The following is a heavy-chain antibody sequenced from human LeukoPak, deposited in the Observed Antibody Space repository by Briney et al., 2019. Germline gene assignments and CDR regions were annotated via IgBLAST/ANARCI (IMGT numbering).Heavy chain of an antibody. V-gene: IGHV4-30-4*08. J-gene: IGHJ4*02. Sequence: PSETLSLTCTVSGGSISSGDYYWSWIRQPPGKGLEWLGYIYYSGSTYYNPSLKSRVTISVDTSKNQFSLKLSSVTVADTAVYYCAREYNGSGSYPGKDYWGQGTLVTVSS. D-gene: IGHD3-10*01. CDR1: GGSISSGDYY. CDR3: AREYNGSGSYPGKDY. CDR2: IYYSGST.